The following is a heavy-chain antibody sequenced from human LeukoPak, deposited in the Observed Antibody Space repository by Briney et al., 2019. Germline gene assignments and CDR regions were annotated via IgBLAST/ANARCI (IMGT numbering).Heavy chain of an antibody. CDR2: IYYSGST. CDR3: ARRTPFSLEYWYFGL. V-gene: IGHV4-59*08. J-gene: IGHJ2*01. Sequence: TSETLSLTCTVSGGSISSYYWSWIRQPPGEGLEWIGYIYYSGSTNYNPSLKSRVTISVDTSKNQFSLKLSSVTAADTAVYYCARRTPFSLEYWYFGLWGRGTLVTVSS. CDR1: GGSISSYY.